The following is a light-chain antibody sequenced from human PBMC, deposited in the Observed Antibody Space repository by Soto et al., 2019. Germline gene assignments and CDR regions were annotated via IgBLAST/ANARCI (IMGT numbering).Light chain of an antibody. CDR1: SSDVGSYNY. CDR2: DVS. V-gene: IGLV2-14*01. CDR3: SSYTSSSTLVV. J-gene: IGLJ2*01. Sequence: QSAMTQPASVSGSPGRSITMSCTGTSSDVGSYNYVSWYQQHPGKAPKLMIYDVSNRPSGVSNRFSGSKSGNTASLTISGLQAEDEADYYCSSYTSSSTLVVFGGGTQLTVL.